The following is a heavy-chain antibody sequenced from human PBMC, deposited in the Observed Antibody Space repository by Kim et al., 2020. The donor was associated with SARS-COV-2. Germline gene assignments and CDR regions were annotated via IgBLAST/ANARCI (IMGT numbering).Heavy chain of an antibody. CDR2: ISYDGSNK. J-gene: IGHJ4*02. D-gene: IGHD5-12*01. Sequence: GGSLRLSCAASGFTFSSYAMHWVRQAPGKGLEWVAVISYDGSNKYYADSVKGRFTISRDNSKNTLYLQMNSLRAEDTAVYYCARDPRGYSGYDWGTFDYWGQGTLVTVSS. CDR3: ARDPRGYSGYDWGTFDY. V-gene: IGHV3-30*04. CDR1: GFTFSSYA.